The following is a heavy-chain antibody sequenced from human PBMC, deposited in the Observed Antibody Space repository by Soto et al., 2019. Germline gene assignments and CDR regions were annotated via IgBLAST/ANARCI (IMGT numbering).Heavy chain of an antibody. V-gene: IGHV3-23*01. CDR3: AKDPSYDFWSGYYTNLDV. D-gene: IGHD3-3*01. J-gene: IGHJ6*02. CDR2: ISGSGGST. CDR1: GFTFSSYA. Sequence: RGSLRLSCAASGFTFSSYAMSWVRQAPGKGLEWVSAISGSGGSTYYADSVKGRFTISRDNSKNTLYLQMNSLRAEDTAVYYCAKDPSYDFWSGYYTNLDVWGQGTPVTVSS.